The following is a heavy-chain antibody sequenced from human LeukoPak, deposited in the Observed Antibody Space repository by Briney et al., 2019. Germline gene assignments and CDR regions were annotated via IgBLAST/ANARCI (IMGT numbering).Heavy chain of an antibody. CDR2: IYTSGST. CDR1: GGSFDSKY. J-gene: IGHJ6*02. CDR3: ARFPFVVVPAAITDYYYYGMDV. D-gene: IGHD2-2*02. Sequence: SETLSLTCSVSGGSFDSKYWSWIRQPPGKGLEWIGYIYTSGSTNFNPSLRSRVTISVDTSKNQFSLKLSSVTAADTAVYYCARFPFVVVPAAITDYYYYGMDVWGQGTTVTVSS. V-gene: IGHV4-4*09.